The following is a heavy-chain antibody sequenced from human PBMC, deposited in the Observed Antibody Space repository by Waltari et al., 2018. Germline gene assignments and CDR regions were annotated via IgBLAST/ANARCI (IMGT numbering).Heavy chain of an antibody. CDR2: INPQNGGT. CDR1: GFICTAYY. Sequence: QAHLLQSGAEVKRPGASLRVSCEASGFICTAYYVHWVRQAPGQGLEWMGWINPQNGGTNYAQKFQGRVIMTRDMSVKTVYMDLRRLGSDDTAIYYCARDGSPVASPHYYYYYIDVWGKGTTVTISS. D-gene: IGHD2-2*01. V-gene: IGHV1-2*02. J-gene: IGHJ6*03. CDR3: ARDGSPVASPHYYYYYIDV.